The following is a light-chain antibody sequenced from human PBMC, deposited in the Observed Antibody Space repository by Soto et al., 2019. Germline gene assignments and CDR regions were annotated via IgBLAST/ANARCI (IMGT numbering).Light chain of an antibody. CDR2: DAS. J-gene: IGKJ1*01. V-gene: IGKV1-5*01. CDR1: QSISSW. CDR3: QQYSTIPWT. Sequence: DMRMSQSPSTQSEYVGDRVTITCRASQSISSWLAWYQQKPEKAPKVLIFDASSLESGVPSRFSGSGSATEFTLTISSLQPDDFGPYYCQQYSTIPWTFGQGTKV.